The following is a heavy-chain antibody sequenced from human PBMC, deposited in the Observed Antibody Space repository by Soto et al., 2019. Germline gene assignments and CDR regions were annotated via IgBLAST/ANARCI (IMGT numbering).Heavy chain of an antibody. Sequence: GGSLRLSCAACGFTFSSYAMHWVRQAPGKGLEWVAVISYDGSNKYYADSVKGRFTISRDNSKNTLYLQMNSLGAEDTAVYYCARDSRRLPYDAFDIWGQGTMVTVSS. CDR2: ISYDGSNK. CDR1: GFTFSSYA. J-gene: IGHJ3*02. D-gene: IGHD5-12*01. V-gene: IGHV3-30-3*01. CDR3: ARDSRRLPYDAFDI.